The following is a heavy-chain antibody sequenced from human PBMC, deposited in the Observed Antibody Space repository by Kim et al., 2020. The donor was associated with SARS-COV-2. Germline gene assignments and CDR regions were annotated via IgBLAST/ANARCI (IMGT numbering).Heavy chain of an antibody. D-gene: IGHD6-13*01. CDR2: IYYSGST. J-gene: IGHJ4*02. V-gene: IGHV4-39*01. Sequence: SETLSLTCTVSGGSISSSSYYWGWIRQPPGKGLEWIGSIYYSGSTYYNPSLKSRVTISVDTSKNQFSLKLSSVTAADTAVYYCARHDGSSSSWYGTFDYWGQGTLVTVSS. CDR1: GGSISSSSYY. CDR3: ARHDGSSSSWYGTFDY.